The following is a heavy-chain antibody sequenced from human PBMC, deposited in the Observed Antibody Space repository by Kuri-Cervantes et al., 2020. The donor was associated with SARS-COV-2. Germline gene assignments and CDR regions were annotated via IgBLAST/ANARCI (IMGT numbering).Heavy chain of an antibody. CDR1: GGSISSYY. CDR2: IYTSGST. Sequence: GSLRLSCTVSGGSISSYYWSWIRQPAGKGLEWIGRIYTSGSTNYNPSLKSRVTMSVDTSKNQFSLKLSSVTAADTAVYYCASHHNSGYAPLDYWGQGTLVTVSS. CDR3: ASHHNSGYAPLDY. V-gene: IGHV4-4*07. D-gene: IGHD5-12*01. J-gene: IGHJ4*02.